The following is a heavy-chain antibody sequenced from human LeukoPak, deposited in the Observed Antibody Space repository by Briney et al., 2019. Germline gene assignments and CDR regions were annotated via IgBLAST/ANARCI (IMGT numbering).Heavy chain of an antibody. J-gene: IGHJ4*02. CDR2: INHSGST. D-gene: IGHD2-15*01. V-gene: IGHV4-34*01. Sequence: PSETLSLTCDVYGGSFSGYYWSWVRQPPGKGLEWIGEINHSGSTNYNPSLKSRVTISVNTSKNQFSLKLSSVTAADTAVYYCARKDSYYFDYWGKGNLVSVSS. CDR1: GGSFSGYY. CDR3: ARKDSYYFDY.